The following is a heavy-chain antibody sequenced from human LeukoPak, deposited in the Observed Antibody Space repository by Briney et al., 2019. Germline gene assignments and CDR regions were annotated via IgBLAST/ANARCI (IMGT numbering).Heavy chain of an antibody. J-gene: IGHJ6*03. CDR2: IYHSGST. D-gene: IGHD2-2*01. V-gene: IGHV4-4*02. CDR1: GGSISSSNW. Sequence: SGTLSLTCAVSGGSISSSNWWSWVRQPPGKGLEWIGEIYHSGSTNYNPSLKSRVTISVDRSKNQFSLKLSSVTAADTAVYYCASTRPGRVVPAAKFYYYYYYMDAWGKGTTVTVSS. CDR3: ASTRPGRVVPAAKFYYYYYYMDA.